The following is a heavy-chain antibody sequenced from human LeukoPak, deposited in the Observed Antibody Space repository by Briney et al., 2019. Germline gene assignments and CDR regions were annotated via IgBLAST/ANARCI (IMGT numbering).Heavy chain of an antibody. CDR2: VYSIGST. CDR3: ATYRQVLLPFES. V-gene: IGHV3-53*01. D-gene: IGHD2-8*02. Sequence: GGSLRLSCVASGFTVSSNYMTWVRQAPGKGLEWVSVVYSIGSTYYADSVRGRFTISRDNSKSTLSLQMNSLRAEDTAIYYCATYRQVLLPFESWGQGTLVTVSS. CDR1: GFTVSSNY. J-gene: IGHJ4*02.